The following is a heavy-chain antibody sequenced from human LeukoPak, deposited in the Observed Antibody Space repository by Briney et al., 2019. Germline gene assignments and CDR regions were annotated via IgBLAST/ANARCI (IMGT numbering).Heavy chain of an antibody. Sequence: NPGGSLRLSCVASGFDFSSYAMTWVRQAPGRGLEWVSTIGAYAARTYYADSVKGRFTTSRENSKSTLSLQMNSLRAEDTALYYCAKDPLGGGSSLINWFDSWGQGVWVTVSS. CDR1: GFDFSSYA. J-gene: IGHJ5*01. CDR2: IGAYAART. CDR3: AKDPLGGGSSLINWFDS. V-gene: IGHV3-23*01. D-gene: IGHD1-26*01.